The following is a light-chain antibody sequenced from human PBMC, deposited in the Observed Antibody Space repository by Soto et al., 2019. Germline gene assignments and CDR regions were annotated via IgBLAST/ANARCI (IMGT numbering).Light chain of an antibody. CDR3: SSHAGSNIVL. J-gene: IGLJ2*01. Sequence: QSVLTQPPSASGSPGKSLTISCTGTSSAYVSWYQQRPGKAPKLMIYEVNKRPSGVPDRFSGSKSGNTASLTVSGLQAEDEADYYCSSHAGSNIVLFGGGTKLTVL. V-gene: IGLV2-8*01. CDR2: EVN. CDR1: SSAY.